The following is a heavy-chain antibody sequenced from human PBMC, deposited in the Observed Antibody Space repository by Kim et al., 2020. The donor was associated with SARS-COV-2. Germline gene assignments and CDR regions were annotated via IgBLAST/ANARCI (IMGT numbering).Heavy chain of an antibody. CDR1: GFTFSNYD. CDR2: ISGPGDST. D-gene: IGHD6-19*01. Sequence: GGSLRLSCVGYGFTFSNYDMGWVRQAPGEGLEWVSSISGPGDSTTYADSMRGRFTISRDNSKNTRYVQMNSLRADETAIYYCATRPWNGGGCYFQSWGQGTLVTVSS. CDR3: ATRPWNGGGCYFQS. J-gene: IGHJ4*02. V-gene: IGHV3-23*01.